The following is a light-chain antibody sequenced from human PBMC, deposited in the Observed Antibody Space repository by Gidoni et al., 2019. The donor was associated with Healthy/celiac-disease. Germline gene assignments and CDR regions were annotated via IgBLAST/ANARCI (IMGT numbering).Light chain of an antibody. V-gene: IGKV3-15*01. CDR1: QSVSSN. Sequence: VSPGERATLSCRASQSVSSNLAWYQQKPGQAPRLLIYGASTRATGIPARFSGSGSGTEFTFTISSLQSEDFAVYYCQQYNNWLWTFGQGTKVEIK. J-gene: IGKJ1*01. CDR3: QQYNNWLWT. CDR2: GAS.